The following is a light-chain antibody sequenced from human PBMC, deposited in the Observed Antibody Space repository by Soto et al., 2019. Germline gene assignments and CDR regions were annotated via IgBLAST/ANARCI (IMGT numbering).Light chain of an antibody. CDR1: SSDVGGYNY. Sequence: QSVLTQPASVSGSPGQSITISCTGTSSDVGGYNYVSWYQQHPDKAPKLMIYDVSNRPSGVSNRFSGSKSGNTASLTISGFQAEDEADYYCSSYTSSSTLLYVFGTGTKVTVL. CDR2: DVS. J-gene: IGLJ1*01. CDR3: SSYTSSSTLLYV. V-gene: IGLV2-14*01.